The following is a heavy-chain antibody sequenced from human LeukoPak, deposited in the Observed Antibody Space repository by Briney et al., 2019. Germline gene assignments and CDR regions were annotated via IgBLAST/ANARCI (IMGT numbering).Heavy chain of an antibody. CDR3: ARGGDYGDLRYFDY. V-gene: IGHV4-59*01. D-gene: IGHD4-17*01. CDR1: GGSINNYY. J-gene: IGHJ4*02. Sequence: PSETLYLTCTVSGGSINNYYWSWIRQPTGKGLEWIGYIYYRGSTNYNPSLKSRVTFSVDTSKNQFSLKLNSVTAADTAVYYCARGGDYGDLRYFDYWGQGTLVTVSS. CDR2: IYYRGST.